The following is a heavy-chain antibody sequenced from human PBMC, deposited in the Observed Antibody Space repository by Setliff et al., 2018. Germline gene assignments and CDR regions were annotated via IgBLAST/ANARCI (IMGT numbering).Heavy chain of an antibody. D-gene: IGHD3-3*01. CDR3: ARSYQGVDDFWSGYFQTDSYYYMDV. Sequence: ASVKVSCKASGYTFTSYDINWVRQATGQGLEWMGWMNPNSGNTGYAQKFQGRVTITRNTSISTAYMELSSLRSEDTAVYYCARSYQGVDDFWSGYFQTDSYYYMDVWGKGTTVTVSS. J-gene: IGHJ6*03. CDR1: GYTFTSYD. CDR2: MNPNSGNT. V-gene: IGHV1-8*03.